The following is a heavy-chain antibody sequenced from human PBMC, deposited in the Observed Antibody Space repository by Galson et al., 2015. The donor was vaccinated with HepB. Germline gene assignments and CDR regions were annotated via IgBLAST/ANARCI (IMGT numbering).Heavy chain of an antibody. CDR2: ITSSSSNI. V-gene: IGHV3-48*02. D-gene: IGHD1-26*01. CDR3: TRKWAFDI. CDR1: GFTLSNYS. Sequence: SLRLSCAASGFTLSNYSMNWVRQAPGKGLEWLSYITSSSSNIYYADSVKGRFTISRDNAKKSLYLEMTSLRDEDKAVYYCTRKWAFDIWGQGTMVTVS. J-gene: IGHJ3*02.